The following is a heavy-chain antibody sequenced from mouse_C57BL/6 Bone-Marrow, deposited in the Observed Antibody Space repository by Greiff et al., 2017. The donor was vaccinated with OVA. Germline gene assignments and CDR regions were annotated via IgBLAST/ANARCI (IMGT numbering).Heavy chain of an antibody. CDR3: TGYWFAY. CDR1: GFTFSNYW. CDR2: IRLKSDNYAK. V-gene: IGHV6-3*01. J-gene: IGHJ3*01. Sequence: EVQLQESGGGLVQPGGSMKLSCVASGFTFSNYWMNWVRQSPEKGLEWVAQIRLKSDNYAKHYAESVKGRFTIARDDSKSSVYLQKNNLSAEDTRISYCTGYWFAYWGQGTLVTVSA.